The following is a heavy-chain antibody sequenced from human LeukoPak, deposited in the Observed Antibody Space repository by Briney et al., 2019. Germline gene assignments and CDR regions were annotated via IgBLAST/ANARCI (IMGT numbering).Heavy chain of an antibody. Sequence: GGSLRLSCAASGFNFSCYWMSWVRQAPGKALEWVANIKQDGSEKYYVDSVKGRFTSSRDNAKNSLYLRMNSLRAEDTAVYYCARDPDIAAAGSAFDIWGQGTMVTVSS. D-gene: IGHD6-13*01. CDR3: ARDPDIAAAGSAFDI. CDR1: GFNFSCYW. J-gene: IGHJ3*02. CDR2: IKQDGSEK. V-gene: IGHV3-7*03.